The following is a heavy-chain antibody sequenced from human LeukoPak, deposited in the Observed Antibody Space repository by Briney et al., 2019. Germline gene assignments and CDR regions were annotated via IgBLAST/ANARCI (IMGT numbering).Heavy chain of an antibody. CDR2: ISGSGGST. V-gene: IGHV3-23*01. CDR3: AREIVRSGSSNFDY. D-gene: IGHD1-26*01. Sequence: PGGSLRLSCAASGFTFSSYGMSWVRQAPGKWLEWVSAISGSGGSTYYADSVKGRFTVSRDNSKNTLYLQMNSLRAEDTAVYYCAREIVRSGSSNFDYWGQGTLVTVSS. J-gene: IGHJ4*02. CDR1: GFTFSSYG.